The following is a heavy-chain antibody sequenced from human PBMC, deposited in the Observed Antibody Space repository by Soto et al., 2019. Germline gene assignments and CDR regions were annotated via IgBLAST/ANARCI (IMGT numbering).Heavy chain of an antibody. J-gene: IGHJ4*02. Sequence: QVQLVESGGGVVQPGRCLRVSCVASGVTFNNNGIHWVRQAPGKGLEWVAVISSDGSKKYYADSVKGRFTISRDNSKNTLYLQMNSLRAEDTAVYYCAMDLYGGSSRFDYWGQGTLVTVSS. CDR3: AMDLYGGSSRFDY. V-gene: IGHV3-30*03. CDR1: GVTFNNNG. D-gene: IGHD2-15*01. CDR2: ISSDGSKK.